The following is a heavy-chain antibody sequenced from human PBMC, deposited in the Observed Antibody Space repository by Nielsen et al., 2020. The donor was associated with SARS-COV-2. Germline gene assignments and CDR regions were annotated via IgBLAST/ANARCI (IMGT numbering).Heavy chain of an antibody. CDR3: ETPLLRFLEMDV. J-gene: IGHJ6*04. V-gene: IGHV3-66*01. Sequence: GESLKISCAASGFTVSSNYMSWVRQAPGKGLEWVSVIYSGGSTYYADSVKGRFTISRDNSKNTLYLQMNSLRAEDTAVYYCETPLLRFLEMDVWGKGTTVTVSS. CDR2: IYSGGST. D-gene: IGHD3-3*01. CDR1: GFTVSSNY.